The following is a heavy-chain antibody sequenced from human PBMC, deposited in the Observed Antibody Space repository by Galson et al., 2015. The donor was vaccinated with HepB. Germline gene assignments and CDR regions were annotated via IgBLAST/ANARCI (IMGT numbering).Heavy chain of an antibody. J-gene: IGHJ4*02. CDR2: ISSSGSTI. CDR3: ARESPYGDYAIDY. Sequence: SLRLSCAASGFTFSDYYMSWIRQAPGKGLEWVSYISSSGSTIYYADSVKGRFTISRDNAKNSLYLQMNSLRAEDTAVYYCARESPYGDYAIDYWGQGTLVTVSS. D-gene: IGHD4-17*01. CDR1: GFTFSDYY. V-gene: IGHV3-11*01.